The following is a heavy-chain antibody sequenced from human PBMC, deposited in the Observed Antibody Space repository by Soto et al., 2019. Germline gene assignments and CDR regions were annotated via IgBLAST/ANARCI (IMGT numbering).Heavy chain of an antibody. Sequence: SQTLSLTCAISGDSVSSNSAAWNWIRQSPSRGLEWLGRTYYRSKWYNDYAVSVKSRITINPDTSKNQFSLQLNSVTPEDTAVYYCARDLDYGDYGVDAFDIWGQGTMVTVSS. V-gene: IGHV6-1*01. CDR2: TYYRSKWYN. D-gene: IGHD4-17*01. CDR3: ARDLDYGDYGVDAFDI. CDR1: GDSVSSNSAA. J-gene: IGHJ3*02.